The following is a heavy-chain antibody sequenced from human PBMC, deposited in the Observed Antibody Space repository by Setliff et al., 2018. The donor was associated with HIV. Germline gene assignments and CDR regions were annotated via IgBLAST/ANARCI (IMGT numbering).Heavy chain of an antibody. CDR2: ITSRSADI. J-gene: IGHJ4*02. D-gene: IGHD3-16*01. CDR3: ARGGTTIYNY. V-gene: IGHV3-21*01. Sequence: GESLKISCAASGFTFSSYDMSWVRQAPGKGLEWVSSITSRSADIYYADSVRGRFTISRDNAKNSLFLQMNSLRAEDTAVYYCARGGTTIYNYWGQGTLVTVSS. CDR1: GFTFSSYD.